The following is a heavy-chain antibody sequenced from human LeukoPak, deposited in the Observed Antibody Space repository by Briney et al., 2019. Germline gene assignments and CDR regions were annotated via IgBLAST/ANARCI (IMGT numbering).Heavy chain of an antibody. CDR3: ARDLDHGSGSYYRKSGRAFDI. CDR1: GFTFSTYW. Sequence: PGGSLRLSCTASGFTFSTYWMSWVRQAPGKGPEWVANIKQDGSETHYMDSVKGRFTIFRDNAKNSLSMQMNSLRAEDTAVYYCARDLDHGSGSYYRKSGRAFDIWGQGTMVTVSS. V-gene: IGHV3-7*01. CDR2: IKQDGSET. J-gene: IGHJ3*02. D-gene: IGHD3-10*01.